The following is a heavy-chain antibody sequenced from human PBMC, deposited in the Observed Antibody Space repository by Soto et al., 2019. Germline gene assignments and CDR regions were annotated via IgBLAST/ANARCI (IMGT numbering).Heavy chain of an antibody. CDR1: GFTFSSYA. Sequence: EVQLLESGGGLVQPGGSLRLSCAASGFTFSSYAMSWVRQAPGKGLEWVSAISGSGGSTYYADSVKGRFTISRDTSKNTLYLQMNRLRAEDTAVYYCAKDLRDSSGYYYYIDYWGQGTLVPVSS. CDR2: ISGSGGST. V-gene: IGHV3-23*01. J-gene: IGHJ4*02. D-gene: IGHD3-22*01. CDR3: AKDLRDSSGYYYYIDY.